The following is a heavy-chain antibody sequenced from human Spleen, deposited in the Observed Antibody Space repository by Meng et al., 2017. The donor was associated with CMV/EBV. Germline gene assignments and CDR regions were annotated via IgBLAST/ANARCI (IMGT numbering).Heavy chain of an antibody. CDR2: INHIAIT. Sequence: CAVYGGSFRRSYWTSLRQPPGTGLEWIGEINHIAITTYHPSLKSRVTISVDTSKNQFSLELSSVTAADTAVYYCARGYYDSSGPSEYWGQGTLVTVSS. V-gene: IGHV4-34*01. D-gene: IGHD3-22*01. CDR1: GGSFRRSY. CDR3: ARGYYDSSGPSEY. J-gene: IGHJ4*02.